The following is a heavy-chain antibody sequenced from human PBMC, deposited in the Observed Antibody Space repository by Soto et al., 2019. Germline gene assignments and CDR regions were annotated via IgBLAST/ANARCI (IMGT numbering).Heavy chain of an antibody. CDR3: AAEGNQLRSFDY. CDR2: IVVGSGNT. Sequence: ASVKVSCKASGFTFTSSAVQWVRQARGQRLEWIGWIVVGSGNTNYAQKFQERVTITRDMSTSTAYMELSSLRSEDTAVYYCAAEGNQLRSFDYWGQGTLVPVSS. CDR1: GFTFTSSA. V-gene: IGHV1-58*01. D-gene: IGHD6-13*01. J-gene: IGHJ4*02.